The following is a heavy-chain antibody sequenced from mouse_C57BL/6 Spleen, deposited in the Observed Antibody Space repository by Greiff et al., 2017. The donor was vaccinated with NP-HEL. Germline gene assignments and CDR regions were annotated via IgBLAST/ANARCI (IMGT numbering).Heavy chain of an antibody. V-gene: IGHV1-53*01. CDR3: ARERDYYGSSPPAFAY. J-gene: IGHJ3*01. CDR1: GYTFTSYW. D-gene: IGHD1-1*01. Sequence: QVQLQQPGTELVKPGASVKLSCKASGYTFTSYWMHWVKQRPGQGLEWIGNINPSNGGTNYNEKFKSKATLTVDKSSSTAYMQLSSLTSEDSAVYYCARERDYYGSSPPAFAYWGQGTLVTVSA. CDR2: INPSNGGT.